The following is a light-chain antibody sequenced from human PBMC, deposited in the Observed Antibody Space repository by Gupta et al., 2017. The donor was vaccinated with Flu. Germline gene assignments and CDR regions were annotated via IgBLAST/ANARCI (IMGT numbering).Light chain of an antibody. CDR1: SLRNSY. Sequence: SSALPQDPAVSAALGPTVRITCQGDSLRNSYASWYQQKPGQAPGLLICDKNIRHAGSAERVSGSSSRNTAAVTITGAPAEEEEDYYCDSRYSTANNKAVFGGGTKLTVL. CDR2: DKN. V-gene: IGLV3-19*01. CDR3: DSRYSTANNKAV. J-gene: IGLJ2*01.